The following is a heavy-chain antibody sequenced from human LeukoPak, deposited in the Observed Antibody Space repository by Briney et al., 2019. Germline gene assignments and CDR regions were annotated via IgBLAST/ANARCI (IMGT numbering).Heavy chain of an antibody. CDR1: GFTFSSYW. D-gene: IGHD2-15*01. Sequence: QTGGSLRLSCAASGFTFSSYWMHWVRQGPGKGLVWVSRINRDGSSTSYADSVKGRFTISRDNAKNTLYLQMNSLRAEDTAVYYCASSGWYPYYFDYWGRGTLVTVSS. J-gene: IGHJ4*02. CDR3: ASSGWYPYYFDY. CDR2: INRDGSST. V-gene: IGHV3-74*01.